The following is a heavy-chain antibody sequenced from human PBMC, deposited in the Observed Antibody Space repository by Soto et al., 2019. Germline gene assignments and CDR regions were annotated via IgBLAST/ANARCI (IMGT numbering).Heavy chain of an antibody. CDR3: ARREGTTVTTMFDY. CDR1: GGSISGSSYY. Sequence: PSETLSLTCTVSGGSISGSSYYWGGIRQPPGKGLEWIGSIYYSGSTYYNPSLKSRVTISVDTSKNQFSLKLSSVTAADTAVYYCARREGTTVTTMFDYWGQGTLVTVSS. D-gene: IGHD4-17*01. V-gene: IGHV4-39*01. CDR2: IYYSGST. J-gene: IGHJ4*02.